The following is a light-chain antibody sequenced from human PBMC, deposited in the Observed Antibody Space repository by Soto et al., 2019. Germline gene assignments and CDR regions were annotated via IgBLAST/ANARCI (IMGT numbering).Light chain of an antibody. CDR2: GSS. CDR1: QSVSSSY. J-gene: IGKJ2*01. Sequence: EIVLTQSPGTLSLSPGERATLSCRASQSVSSSYLAWYQQKPGQAPRLLIYGSSSRATGIPDRFSGSGSGTDFTLPIRRLQPADFAVYYCQQYGRLTMYTCGQGTKLDIK. V-gene: IGKV3-20*01. CDR3: QQYGRLTMYT.